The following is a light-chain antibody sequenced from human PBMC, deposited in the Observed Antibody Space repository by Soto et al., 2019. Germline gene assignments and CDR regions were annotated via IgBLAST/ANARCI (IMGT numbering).Light chain of an antibody. CDR3: CLYGVGIIPYV. CDR1: SSDVGNYNY. Sequence: QSALTQPPSASGSPGQSVTISCAGTSSDVGNYNYVSWYQQHPGKAPKLIIYEATKRPSGVPDRFSASKSGNAASLTVSGLQPEDEADYYCCLYGVGIIPYVFGTGTKVTVL. J-gene: IGLJ1*01. CDR2: EAT. V-gene: IGLV2-8*01.